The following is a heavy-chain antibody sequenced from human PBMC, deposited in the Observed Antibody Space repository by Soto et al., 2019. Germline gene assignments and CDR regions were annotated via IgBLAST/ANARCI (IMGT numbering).Heavy chain of an antibody. CDR2: IHYSGST. CDR1: GGSVSSGSYY. J-gene: IGHJ3*02. Sequence: SEXLSLTCTVSGGSVSSGSYYWNWIRQPPGKGLEWIGFIHYSGSTNYNPSLKSRVTISGDTSKKQFSLKLHSVTAADTAVYYCARYSSPEFDAFDIWGQGTMVTASS. V-gene: IGHV4-61*01. D-gene: IGHD6-13*01. CDR3: ARYSSPEFDAFDI.